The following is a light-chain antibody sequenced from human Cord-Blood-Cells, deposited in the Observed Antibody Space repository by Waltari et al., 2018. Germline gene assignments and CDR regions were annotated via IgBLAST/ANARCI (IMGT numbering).Light chain of an antibody. Sequence: QSALTQPASVSGSPGQSITISCTGTSSDVGGYTYVSCYQQHPGKAPKLMIYDVSNRPSGVSNRFSGSKSGNTASLTISGLQAEDEADYYCSSYTSSSTYVFGTGTKVTVL. CDR1: SSDVGGYTY. CDR3: SSYTSSSTYV. J-gene: IGLJ1*01. V-gene: IGLV2-14*03. CDR2: DVS.